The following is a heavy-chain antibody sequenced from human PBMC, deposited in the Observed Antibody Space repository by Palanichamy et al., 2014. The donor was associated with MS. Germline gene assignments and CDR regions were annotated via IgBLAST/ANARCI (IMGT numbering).Heavy chain of an antibody. J-gene: IGHJ4*02. CDR2: IQRSGTI. D-gene: IGHD3-16*02. CDR1: GGSFSGYY. CDR3: ARESSD. Sequence: QVQLQQWGAGLLKPSETLSLTCGVSGGSFSGYYWGWIRQPPGKGLEWIGEIQRSGTINYNPSLKSRVTISVDTSKSQFFLNLTSVTAADTAVYYCARESSDWGPGTLVTVSS. V-gene: IGHV4-34*02.